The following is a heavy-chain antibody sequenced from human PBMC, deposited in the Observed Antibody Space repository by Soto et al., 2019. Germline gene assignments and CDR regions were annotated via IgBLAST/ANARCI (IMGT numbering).Heavy chain of an antibody. J-gene: IGHJ4*02. V-gene: IGHV2-5*02. CDR2: IYWDDDK. Sequence: QITLKESGPTVVKPTQTLTLTCSLSGFSITTNEVSVGWIRQPPGKALEWLAIIYWDDDKRYSPSLKDRLTITKDTSKNQVVLTMTNMDPGDTATYYCAHRDGARFYFDYWGQGTLVTVTS. CDR3: AHRDGARFYFDY. CDR1: GFSITTNEVS.